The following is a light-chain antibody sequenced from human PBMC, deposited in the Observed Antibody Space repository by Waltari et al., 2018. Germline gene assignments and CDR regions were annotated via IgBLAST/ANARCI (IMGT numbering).Light chain of an antibody. Sequence: DIQMTQSPSSLSASVGDRVTITCRASQSISTYLNWYQQRPGKAPKLLIYAASSFQSGVPSRFSGSGSGTDFTLTISSLHPEDFATYYCQQSYSSLLTFGPGTKVDIK. CDR3: QQSYSSLLT. J-gene: IGKJ3*01. CDR1: QSISTY. CDR2: AAS. V-gene: IGKV1-39*01.